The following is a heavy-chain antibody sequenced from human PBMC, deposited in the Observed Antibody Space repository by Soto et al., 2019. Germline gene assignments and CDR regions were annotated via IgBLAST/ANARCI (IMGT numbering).Heavy chain of an antibody. V-gene: IGHV1-69*02. CDR3: ASHRQWLASNYYYYYMDV. D-gene: IGHD6-19*01. CDR1: GGTFSSYT. Sequence: ASVKVSCKASGGTFSSYTISWVRQAPGQGLEWMGRIIPILGIANYAQKFQGRVTITADKSTSTAYMELSSLRSEDTAVYYCASHRQWLASNYYYYYMDVWGKGTTVTVSS. J-gene: IGHJ6*03. CDR2: IIPILGIA.